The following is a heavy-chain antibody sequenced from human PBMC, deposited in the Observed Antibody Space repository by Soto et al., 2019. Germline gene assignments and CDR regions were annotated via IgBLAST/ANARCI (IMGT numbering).Heavy chain of an antibody. CDR2: IYYSGST. Sequence: QVQLQESGPGLVKPSETLSLTCTVSGGSISSYYWSWIRQPPGKGLEWIGDIYYSGSTNYNPSLKSPVTMSVDPSKNQFALKLSFVTAAVTAGYFCARRYGLSAFDIWGQGTMVTVSS. D-gene: IGHD3-10*01. CDR3: ARRYGLSAFDI. V-gene: IGHV4-59*08. CDR1: GGSISSYY. J-gene: IGHJ3*02.